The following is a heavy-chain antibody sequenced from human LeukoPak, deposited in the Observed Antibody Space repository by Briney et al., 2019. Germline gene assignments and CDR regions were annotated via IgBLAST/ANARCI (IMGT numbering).Heavy chain of an antibody. CDR1: GFHFDNYW. CDR2: IHRDGSEK. V-gene: IGHV3-7*01. D-gene: IGHD4-17*01. CDR3: ARTTTVTEGDYYFDY. Sequence: GGSLRLTCAASGFHFDNYWMTWVRQAPGMGLEWLANIHRDGSEKYYVVSVKGRFTISRVNAKNSLYLQMNSLRAEDAAVYYCARTTTVTEGDYYFDYWGQGTLVTVSS. J-gene: IGHJ4*02.